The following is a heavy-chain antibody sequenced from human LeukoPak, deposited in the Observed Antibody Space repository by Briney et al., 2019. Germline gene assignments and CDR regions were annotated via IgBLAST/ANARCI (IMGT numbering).Heavy chain of an antibody. J-gene: IGHJ4*02. D-gene: IGHD6-25*01. V-gene: IGHV4-59*01. CDR3: ARAGGIRTAALDLDY. CDR1: AGSISDYS. Sequence: SETLSLTCTVSAGSISDYSWSWIRQPPGKGLEWIGNLYYSGSANHNPSLKSRVTISSDTSKNQFSLKLTSVTAADTAVYYCARAGGIRTAALDLDYWGQGTLVTVSS. CDR2: LYYSGSA.